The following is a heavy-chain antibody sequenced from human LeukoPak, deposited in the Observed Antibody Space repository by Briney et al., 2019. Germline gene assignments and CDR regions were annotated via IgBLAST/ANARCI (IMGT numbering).Heavy chain of an antibody. V-gene: IGHV4-4*07. Sequence: SETLSLTCTVSGGSISSYYWSWIRQPAGKGLEWIGRIYTSGSTNYNPSLKSRVTMSVDTSKNQFSLKLSSVTAADTAVYYCARPGSSGFTEGFDPWGQGTLVTVSS. CDR3: ARPGSSGFTEGFDP. CDR1: GGSISSYY. J-gene: IGHJ5*02. CDR2: IYTSGST. D-gene: IGHD6-19*01.